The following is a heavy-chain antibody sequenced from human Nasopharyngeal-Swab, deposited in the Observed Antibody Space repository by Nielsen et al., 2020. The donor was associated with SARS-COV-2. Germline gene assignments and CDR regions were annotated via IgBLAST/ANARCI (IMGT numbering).Heavy chain of an antibody. D-gene: IGHD5-12*01. Sequence: GGSLRLSCAASGFDFWKYAMSWVRQAPGKGLEWVSTVSNNDGSLTFYADSVKGRFTISRDTSKNTASLQMNSLRAEDTAVYYCAKDGFCPACAFDVWGQGTIVTVSS. CDR1: GFDFWKYA. J-gene: IGHJ3*01. CDR3: AKDGFCPACAFDV. V-gene: IGHV3-23*01. CDR2: VSNNDGSLT.